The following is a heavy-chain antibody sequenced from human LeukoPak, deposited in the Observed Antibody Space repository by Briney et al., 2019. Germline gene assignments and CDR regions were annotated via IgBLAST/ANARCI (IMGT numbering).Heavy chain of an antibody. CDR1: GFTFSSYG. CDR3: ARGFSRFEELLYFDY. J-gene: IGHJ4*02. CDR2: IWYDGSNK. Sequence: PGRSLRLSCAASGFTFSSYGMHWVRQAPGKGLEWVAVIWYDGSNKYYADSVKGRFTISRDNSKNTLYLQMNSLRAEDTAVYYCARGFSRFEELLYFDYWGQGTLVTVSS. V-gene: IGHV3-33*01. D-gene: IGHD3-10*01.